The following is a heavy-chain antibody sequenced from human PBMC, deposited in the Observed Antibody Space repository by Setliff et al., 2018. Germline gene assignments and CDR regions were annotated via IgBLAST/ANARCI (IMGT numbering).Heavy chain of an antibody. CDR3: ARGGSIYDHVWGSYRFVDS. Sequence: ASVKVSCKASGYSFTTYYMHWVRQAPGQGLEWMGWINPYTGDTDYAPKFQGRVTVTRDTSVTTAYMDLTRLTSDDTAVYYCARGGSIYDHVWGSYRFVDSWGQGTLVTVSS. V-gene: IGHV1-2*02. CDR1: GYSFTTYY. D-gene: IGHD3-16*02. J-gene: IGHJ4*02. CDR2: INPYTGDT.